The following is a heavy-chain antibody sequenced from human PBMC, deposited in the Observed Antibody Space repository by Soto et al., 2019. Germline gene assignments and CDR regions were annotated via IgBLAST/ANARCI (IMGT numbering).Heavy chain of an antibody. CDR3: AKAPSDTYYYFDY. CDR1: GFTFDDYA. Sequence: VQLVESGGGLVQPGRSLRLSCAASGFTFDDYAMHWVRQAPGKGLEWVSGISWNSGSIGYADSVKGRFTISRDNAKNSLYLQMNSLRAEDTALYYCAKAPSDTYYYFDYWGQGTLVTVSS. V-gene: IGHV3-9*01. CDR2: ISWNSGSI. J-gene: IGHJ4*02. D-gene: IGHD2-21*01.